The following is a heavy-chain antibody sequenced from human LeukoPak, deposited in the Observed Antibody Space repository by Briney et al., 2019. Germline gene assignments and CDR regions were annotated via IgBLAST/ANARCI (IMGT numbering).Heavy chain of an antibody. V-gene: IGHV4-38-2*02. CDR2: IYHSGTT. J-gene: IGHJ5*02. D-gene: IGHD1-26*01. CDR3: TRLSHVAGAAKFSWFDP. CDR1: AYSISNGFL. Sequence: SETLSLTCTVSAYSISNGFLWGWIRQPPGKGLEWIGSIYHSGTTYYSPSLKSRVTMSVETSKNQFSLKLSSVTAADTAVYYCTRLSHVAGAAKFSWFDPWGQGTLVTVSS.